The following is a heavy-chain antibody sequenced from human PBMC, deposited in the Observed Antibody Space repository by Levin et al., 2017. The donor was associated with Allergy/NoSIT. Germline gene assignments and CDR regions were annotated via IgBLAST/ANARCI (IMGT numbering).Heavy chain of an antibody. CDR3: AKGGGIVVVPAVIA. CDR2: ISGSGDTT. CDR1: GFTFRSYA. Sequence: SCAASGFTFRSYAMSWVRQAPGKGLEWVSGISGSGDTTYHADSVKGRFTISRDNSKNTLYLQMNSLRAEDTAVYYCAKGGGIVVVPAVIAWGQGTLVTVSS. J-gene: IGHJ4*02. D-gene: IGHD2-2*01. V-gene: IGHV3-23*01.